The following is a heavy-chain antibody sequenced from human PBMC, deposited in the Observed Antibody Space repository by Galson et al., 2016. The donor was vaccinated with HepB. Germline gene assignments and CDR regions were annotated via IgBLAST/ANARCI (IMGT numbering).Heavy chain of an antibody. V-gene: IGHV3-23*01. CDR1: GFNFGNYA. CDR2: IKGGGASP. J-gene: IGHJ4*02. CDR3: VKDFYGSGSYFSVGHDH. D-gene: IGHD3-10*01. Sequence: LRLSCAASGFNFGNYAMNWVRQAPGKGPEWVSSIKGGGASPKYADSVTGRFTISRDNTHHTLHLQMNSLRAEDTAVYYCVKDFYGSGSYFSVGHDHWGQGTLVTVSS.